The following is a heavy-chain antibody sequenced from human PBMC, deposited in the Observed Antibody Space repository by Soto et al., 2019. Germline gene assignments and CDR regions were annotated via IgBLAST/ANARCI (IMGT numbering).Heavy chain of an antibody. Sequence: GGSLRLSCAASGFTFSSYVMHWVRQSPGKGLEWVAVISYDGSNKYYADSVKGRFTISRDNSKNTLYLQMNSLRAEDTAVYYCAKEGAKLTSGAFDIWGQGTMVTVSS. CDR3: AKEGAKLTSGAFDI. D-gene: IGHD3-3*01. CDR2: ISYDGSNK. J-gene: IGHJ3*02. CDR1: GFTFSSYV. V-gene: IGHV3-30*18.